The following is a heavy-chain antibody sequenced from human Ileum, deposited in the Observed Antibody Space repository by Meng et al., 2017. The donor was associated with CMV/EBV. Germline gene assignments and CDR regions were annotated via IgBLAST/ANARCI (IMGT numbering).Heavy chain of an antibody. J-gene: IGHJ4*02. CDR1: GFTFNNYT. V-gene: IGHV3-21*01. CDR3: ARGGHYYDSSGYDLWDY. Sequence: GGSLRLSCAACGFTFNNYTINRVRRAPGKGLEWVSRISSSSCYISYVESVKGRFTISRDYAKKSLCLQMNILRVGDTAEHYCARGGHYYDSSGYDLWDYWGQGTLVTGAS. D-gene: IGHD3-22*01. CDR2: ISSSSCYI.